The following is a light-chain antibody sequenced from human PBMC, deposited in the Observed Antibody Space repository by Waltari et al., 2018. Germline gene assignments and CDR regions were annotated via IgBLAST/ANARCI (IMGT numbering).Light chain of an antibody. V-gene: IGKV4-1*01. CDR2: WAS. Sequence: DIVITQSPDYLAVSLGERATINCKSSQSILYSSNNKNYLAWYQQKPGHAPKLLIYWASTRESGVPDRFSGSGSGTDFTLTISSLQAEDVAVYHCQQYYSSPPTFGQGTKLEIK. CDR1: QSILYSSNNKNY. CDR3: QQYYSSPPT. J-gene: IGKJ2*01.